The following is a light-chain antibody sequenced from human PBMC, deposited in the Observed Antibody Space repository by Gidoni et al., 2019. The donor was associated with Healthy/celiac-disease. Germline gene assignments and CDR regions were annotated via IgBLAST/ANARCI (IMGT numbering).Light chain of an antibody. CDR3: QQRSNGLT. J-gene: IGKJ4*01. CDR2: DAS. Sequence: EIVLTQSPATLSLSPGERATLSCRASQSVSSYLAWYQQKPGQAPRLLIYDASNRATGIPPRFSGSGSGTDFTLTISSLEPEDFAVYYCQQRSNGLTFGGXTKVEIK. CDR1: QSVSSY. V-gene: IGKV3-11*01.